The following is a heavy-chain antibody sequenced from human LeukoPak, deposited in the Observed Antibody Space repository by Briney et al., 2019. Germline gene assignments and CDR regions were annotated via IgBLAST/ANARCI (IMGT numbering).Heavy chain of an antibody. CDR2: IYYSGNT. Sequence: PSETLSLTCTVSGGSVGSGSSHWVWIRQPPGRGLERIGYIYYSGNTNYNPSLESRVTISLDTSKNQFSLRLNSVTAADTAVYYCARLGGSGWFDSWGRGTLVTVSS. V-gene: IGHV4-61*01. J-gene: IGHJ5*01. CDR1: GGSVGSGSSH. D-gene: IGHD6-19*01. CDR3: ARLGGSGWFDS.